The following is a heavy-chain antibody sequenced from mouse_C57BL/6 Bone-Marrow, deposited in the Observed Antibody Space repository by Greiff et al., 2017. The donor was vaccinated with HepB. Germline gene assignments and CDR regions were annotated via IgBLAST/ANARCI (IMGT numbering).Heavy chain of an antibody. Sequence: EVKLQQSGPELVKPGASVKISCKASGYTFTDYYMNWVKQSHGKSLEWIGDINPNNGGTSYNQKFKGKATLTVDKSSSTAYMELRSLTSEDSAVYYCARSYDYDTAWFAYWGQGTRVTVSA. CDR3: ARSYDYDTAWFAY. CDR2: INPNNGGT. CDR1: GYTFTDYY. V-gene: IGHV1-26*01. D-gene: IGHD2-4*01. J-gene: IGHJ3*01.